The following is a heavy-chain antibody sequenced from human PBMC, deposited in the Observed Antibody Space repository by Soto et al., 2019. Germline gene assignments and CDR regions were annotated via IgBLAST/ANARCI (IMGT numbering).Heavy chain of an antibody. CDR2: ISSSSSYI. V-gene: IGHV3-21*01. CDR1: GFTFSSYS. Sequence: GGSLRLSCAASGFTFSSYSMNWVRQAPGKGLEWVSSISSSSSYIYYADSVKGRFTISRDNAKNSLYLQMNSLRAGDTAVYYYARGTDTAMGSPTRFVPWGQATLVTVS. CDR3: ARGTDTAMGSPTRFVP. J-gene: IGHJ5*02. D-gene: IGHD5-18*01.